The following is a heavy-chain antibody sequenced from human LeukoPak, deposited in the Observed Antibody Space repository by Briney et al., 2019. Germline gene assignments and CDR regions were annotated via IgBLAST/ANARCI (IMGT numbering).Heavy chain of an antibody. CDR2: ISSSSSYI. D-gene: IGHD4-17*01. CDR1: GFTFSRYS. J-gene: IGHJ2*01. CDR3: ARGDGDYDWYFDL. Sequence: PGGSLRLSCAASGFTFSRYSMNWVRQAPGKGLEWVSSISSSSSYIYYADSVKGRFTISRDNAKNSLYLQMNSLRAEDTAVYYCARGDGDYDWYFDLWGRGTLVTVSS. V-gene: IGHV3-21*01.